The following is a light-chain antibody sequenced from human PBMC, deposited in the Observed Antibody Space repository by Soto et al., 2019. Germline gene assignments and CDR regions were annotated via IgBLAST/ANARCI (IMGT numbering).Light chain of an antibody. CDR3: SSYTTSATYV. Sequence: QSALTQPASVSGSPGQSITISCTGTSSDVGAYNFVSWYQHHPGRAPKLIMYEVTIRTSGVSNRFSGSKSGNTASLTISGIQADDEADYYCSSYTTSATYVFGSGTKLTVL. V-gene: IGLV2-14*01. CDR1: SSDVGAYNF. CDR2: EVT. J-gene: IGLJ1*01.